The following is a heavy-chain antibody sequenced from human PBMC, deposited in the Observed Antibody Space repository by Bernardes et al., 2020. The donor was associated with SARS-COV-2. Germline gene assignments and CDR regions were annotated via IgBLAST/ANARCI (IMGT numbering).Heavy chain of an antibody. CDR3: AKGSGSYYYFDY. CDR1: GFTFSSYV. Sequence: GGSLRLSCAASGFTFSSYVMWWVRQAPGKGLEWVSSISGSGDSTYYADSVKGRFTISKDNSKNTLYLQMNSLRAEDTAIYYCAKGSGSYYYFDYWGQGTLVTVS. J-gene: IGHJ4*02. D-gene: IGHD1-26*01. V-gene: IGHV3-23*01. CDR2: ISGSGDST.